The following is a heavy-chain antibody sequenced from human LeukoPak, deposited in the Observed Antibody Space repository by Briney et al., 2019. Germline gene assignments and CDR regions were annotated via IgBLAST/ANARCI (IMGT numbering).Heavy chain of an antibody. V-gene: IGHV3-74*01. J-gene: IGHJ3*02. CDR3: ARDPISVGKDAFDI. D-gene: IGHD1-26*01. CDR1: GFTFSNYW. Sequence: PGGSLRLSCAASGFTFSNYWMHWVRQAPGKGLVWVSRINTDGSSTSYADSVKGRFTISRDNAKNTLYLQMNSLRAEDTAVYYCARDPISVGKDAFDIWGQGTMVTVSS. CDR2: INTDGSST.